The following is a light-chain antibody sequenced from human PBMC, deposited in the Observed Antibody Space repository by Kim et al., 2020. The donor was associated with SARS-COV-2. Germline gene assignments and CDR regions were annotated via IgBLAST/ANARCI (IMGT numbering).Light chain of an antibody. CDR3: NSRDSRGIV. V-gene: IGLV3-19*01. J-gene: IGLJ2*01. CDR2: GKN. Sequence: SSELTQDPAVSVALGQTVRITCQGDSLRGYYASWYQQKPGQAPVLVIFGKNNRPSGIPDRFSGSSSGNTASLTITGAQAEDEADYYCNSRDSRGIVFGGG. CDR1: SLRGYY.